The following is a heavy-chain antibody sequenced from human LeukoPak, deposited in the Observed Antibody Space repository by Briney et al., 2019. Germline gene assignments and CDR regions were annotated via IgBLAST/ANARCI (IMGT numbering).Heavy chain of an antibody. J-gene: IGHJ4*02. CDR2: IKQDGSEK. V-gene: IGHV3-7*05. D-gene: IGHD6-19*01. CDR3: AGGQGWLADY. CDR1: GLSLSTYW. Sequence: QPGGSLRLSCVVSGLSLSTYWMNWVRQAPGKGLEWVANIKQDGSEKYYVDSVKGRLTISRDNARNSVYLQINSLRAEDTAVYYCAGGQGWLADYWGQGTLLTVSS.